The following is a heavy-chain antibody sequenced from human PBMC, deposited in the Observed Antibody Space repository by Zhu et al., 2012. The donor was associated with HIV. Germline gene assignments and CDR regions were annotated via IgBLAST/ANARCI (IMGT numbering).Heavy chain of an antibody. CDR2: IYSTGST. CDR1: GYFIANGYY. Sequence: QVRLQESGPQLVKPSETLSLTCAVSGYFIANGYYWGWIRQPPGKGLEWIGTIYSTGSTDYNPSLRSRVIISLDTSKNQFSLKLTAVTAADTAVYYCVRAPTYCSRDGWDGCYGGELDYWGQGALVTVSS. CDR3: VRAPTYCSRDGWDGCYGGELDY. J-gene: IGHJ4*02. D-gene: IGHD5-24*01. V-gene: IGHV4-38-2*01.